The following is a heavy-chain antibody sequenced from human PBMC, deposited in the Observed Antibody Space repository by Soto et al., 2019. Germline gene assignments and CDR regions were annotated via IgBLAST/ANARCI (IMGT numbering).Heavy chain of an antibody. D-gene: IGHD3-22*01. Sequence: QVQLVQSGAEVKKPGSSVKVSCKASGGTFSSLDINWVRQAPGQGLEWMGGIIPISETTNSAQTFQGRVSIVADKSPRTAYMALSRLTSEETAVYYCARALLSLSYVSVGYGSYFHAMDVLGQGTPVTVSS. J-gene: IGHJ6*02. CDR1: GGTFSSLD. CDR2: IIPISETT. V-gene: IGHV1-69*06. CDR3: ARALLSLSYVSVGYGSYFHAMDV.